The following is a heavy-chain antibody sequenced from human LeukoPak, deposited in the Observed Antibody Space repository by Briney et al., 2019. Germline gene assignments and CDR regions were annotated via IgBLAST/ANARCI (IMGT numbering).Heavy chain of an antibody. V-gene: IGHV3-23*01. CDR3: AKPSYYYDSSGYYY. D-gene: IGHD3-22*01. CDR1: GFTFSNYA. Sequence: QPGGSLRLSCAASGFTFSNYAMTWVRQAPGKRLEWVSRISDSGGSTYYADSVKGRFTISRDNSKNTLYLQTNSLRAEDTAVYYCAKPSYYYDSSGYYYWGQGTLVTVSS. CDR2: ISDSGGST. J-gene: IGHJ4*02.